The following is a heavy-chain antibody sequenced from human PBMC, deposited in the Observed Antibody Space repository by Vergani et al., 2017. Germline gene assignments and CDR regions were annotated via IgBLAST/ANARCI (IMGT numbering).Heavy chain of an antibody. CDR3: TRGWAGYSTSWFFDN. D-gene: IGHD6-13*01. CDR1: GYTFAGYN. J-gene: IGHJ4*02. CDR2: INPNSGGT. Sequence: QVQLLQSGAEVQKPGASVKVSCKASGYTFAGYNIHWVRQAPGQGLEMMGWINPNSGGTNYAQKFQGRVTMTRDTSINTAYMELSSLRSDDTAVYYCTRGWAGYSTSWFFDNWGQGTLVTVSS. V-gene: IGHV1-2*02.